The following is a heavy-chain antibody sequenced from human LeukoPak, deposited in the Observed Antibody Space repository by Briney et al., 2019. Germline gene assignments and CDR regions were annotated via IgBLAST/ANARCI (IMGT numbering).Heavy chain of an antibody. CDR3: AREPPGDYVWGSYRQGTAFDI. V-gene: IGHV4-31*03. J-gene: IGHJ3*02. CDR2: IYYSGST. CDR1: GGSISSGGYY. Sequence: SSQTLSLTCTVSGGSISSGGYYWSWIRQHPEKGLEWIGHIYYSGSTYYNPSLKSRVTTSVDTSKNQFTLKLSSVTAADTAVYYCAREPPGDYVWGSYRQGTAFDIWGHGTMVTVS. D-gene: IGHD3-16*02.